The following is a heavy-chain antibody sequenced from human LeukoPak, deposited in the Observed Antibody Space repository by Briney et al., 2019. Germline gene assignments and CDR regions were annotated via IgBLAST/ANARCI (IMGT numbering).Heavy chain of an antibody. CDR3: ARDRQWLVHHDY. CDR1: GFTFSSSA. D-gene: IGHD6-19*01. J-gene: IGHJ4*02. V-gene: IGHV3-23*01. Sequence: GGSLRLSCAASGFTFSSSAMSWVRQAPGKGLEWVSNISGSGSGGSTYYADSVKGRFTISRDNSKNTLYLQMNSLRAEDTALYYCARDRQWLVHHDYWGQGTLVTVSS. CDR2: ISGSGSGGST.